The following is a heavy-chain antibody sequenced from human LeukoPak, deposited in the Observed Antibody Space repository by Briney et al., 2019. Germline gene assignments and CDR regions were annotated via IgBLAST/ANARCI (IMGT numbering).Heavy chain of an antibody. D-gene: IGHD1-26*01. CDR2: MSPNSGNT. V-gene: IGHV1-8*01. J-gene: IGHJ6*03. CDR3: AREGRWELKYYMDV. Sequence: ASVKVSCKXSGYTFTSYDINWVRQATGQGLERMGWMSPNSGNTGYSQKFQGRVTMTRNTSISTAYMELSSLRSEDTAVYYCAREGRWELKYYMDVWGKGTTVTVSS. CDR1: GYTFTSYD.